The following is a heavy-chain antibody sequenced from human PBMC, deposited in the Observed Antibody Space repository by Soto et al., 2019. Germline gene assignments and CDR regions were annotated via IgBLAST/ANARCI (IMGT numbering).Heavy chain of an antibody. CDR1: GFTFSSFE. J-gene: IGHJ4*02. D-gene: IGHD3-16*01. V-gene: IGHV3-48*03. Sequence: EVQLVESGGCLVRPGGALTLSCAVSGFTFSSFEMNWVRQAPGKGLEWLSYISPTATAIYYADSVKGRFTISRDNAKNSLYLHMSSLRADDTAVYYCAREWGYYFDYWGQGTPVTVSS. CDR3: AREWGYYFDY. CDR2: ISPTATAI.